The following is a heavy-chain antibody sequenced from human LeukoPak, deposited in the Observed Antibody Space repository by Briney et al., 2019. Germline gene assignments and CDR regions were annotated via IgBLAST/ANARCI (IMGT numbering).Heavy chain of an antibody. D-gene: IGHD2-2*01. CDR3: AGWYCTRTTCYYLDY. CDR1: GGSISGYY. V-gene: IGHV4-59*01. J-gene: IGHJ4*02. Sequence: PSETLSLTCAVSGGSISGYYWSWIRQSPGRGLEYIGHIYSNGRTDYNPSLKSRVTISVDTSRNQFSLRLNSVTAADTAVYFCAGWYCTRTTCYYLDYWGQGTLVTVSS. CDR2: IYSNGRT.